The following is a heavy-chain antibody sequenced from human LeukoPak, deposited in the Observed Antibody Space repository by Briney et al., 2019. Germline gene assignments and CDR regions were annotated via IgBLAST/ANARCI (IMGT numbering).Heavy chain of an antibody. D-gene: IGHD5-24*01. Sequence: GGSLRLSWAASGFIFSSYSMSWVRQAPGKGLEWVSAISGSGGSTYYGDSVEGRFTISRDNSKNPPYLQMNSLRAEDTAVYYCAKDGRGDGYNTYWGQGTLVTVSS. V-gene: IGHV3-23*01. CDR3: AKDGRGDGYNTY. CDR2: ISGSGGST. J-gene: IGHJ4*02. CDR1: GFIFSSYS.